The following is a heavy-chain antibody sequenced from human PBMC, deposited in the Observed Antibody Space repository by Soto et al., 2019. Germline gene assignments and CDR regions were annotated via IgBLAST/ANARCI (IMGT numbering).Heavy chain of an antibody. D-gene: IGHD6-19*01. Sequence: QITLKGSGPTLVKPTQTLTLTCTFSVFSLSTSGVGVGWIRQPPGKALEWLALIYWDDDKLYSPSLKSRLTINKYTSNNQVVLTMSSMDSVDTATYYCAHRHEYSGGWSFTWDSFDILGQVTMGTVSS. CDR3: AHRHEYSGGWSFTWDSFDI. CDR2: IYWDDDK. V-gene: IGHV2-5*02. CDR1: VFSLSTSGVG. J-gene: IGHJ3*02.